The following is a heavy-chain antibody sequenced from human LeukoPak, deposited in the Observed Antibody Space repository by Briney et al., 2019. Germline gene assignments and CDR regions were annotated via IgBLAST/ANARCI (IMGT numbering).Heavy chain of an antibody. Sequence: GGSLRLSCAASGFTFSSYAMSWVRQAPGKGLEWVSAISGSGGSTYYADSVKGRFTISRDNSKNTLYLQMNSLRAEDTAVYYCATSDDYGDYYMDVWGKGTTVTVSS. V-gene: IGHV3-23*01. CDR2: ISGSGGST. J-gene: IGHJ6*03. CDR3: ATSDDYGDYYMDV. D-gene: IGHD4-17*01. CDR1: GFTFSSYA.